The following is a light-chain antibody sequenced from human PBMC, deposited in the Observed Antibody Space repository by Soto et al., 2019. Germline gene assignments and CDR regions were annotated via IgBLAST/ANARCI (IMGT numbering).Light chain of an antibody. V-gene: IGKV1-6*01. J-gene: IGKJ2*02. CDR1: QDIRKD. Sequence: AIQMTQSPSSLSASVGDRVTITCRASQDIRKDLAWYQQKPWKAPQILSYGASTLQTGVASRFRGSGSATDFTLTISSLQPEDSAAYYCLQDYNYPCTFGQGNKVDSK. CDR3: LQDYNYPCT. CDR2: GAS.